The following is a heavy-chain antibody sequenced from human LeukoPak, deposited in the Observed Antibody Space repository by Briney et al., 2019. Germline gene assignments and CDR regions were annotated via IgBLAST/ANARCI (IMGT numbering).Heavy chain of an antibody. CDR1: GFTFSSYS. J-gene: IGHJ4*02. CDR2: ISSSSSYI. V-gene: IGHV3-21*01. Sequence: PGLSLRLSCAASGFTFSSYSMNWVRLAPAKGLEWVSSISSSSSYIYYADSVKGRFTISRDNAKNSLYLQMNSLRAEDTAVYYCARVTEAPYYFDYWGQGTLVTVSS. CDR3: ARVTEAPYYFDY.